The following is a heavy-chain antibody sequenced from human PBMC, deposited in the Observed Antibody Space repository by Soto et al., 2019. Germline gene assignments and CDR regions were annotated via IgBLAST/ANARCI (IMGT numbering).Heavy chain of an antibody. Sequence: QVQLVQSGAEVRKPGSSVRLSCKVSGGTFNRDGITWVRQAPGQGLEWMGEIIPILGTVKFAQKFQGSVTLTAVNSTDAAYMEMSSLRSEATALDYGARLRHSRETDMPYFDYWGQGSLVTVSS. V-gene: IGHV1-69*06. D-gene: IGHD1-26*01. CDR2: IIPILGTV. CDR3: ARLRHSRETDMPYFDY. CDR1: GGTFNRDG. J-gene: IGHJ4*02.